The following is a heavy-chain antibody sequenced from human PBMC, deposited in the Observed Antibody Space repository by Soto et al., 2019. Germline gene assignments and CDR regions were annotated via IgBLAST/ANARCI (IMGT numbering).Heavy chain of an antibody. CDR3: ARGGYYGSGSYYYYGMDV. J-gene: IGHJ6*02. Sequence: GGSLRLSCAASGFTFSNAWMSWVRQAPGKGLEWVGRIKSKTDGGTTDYAAPVKGRFTISRDDSKNTLYLQMNSLKTEDTAVYYCARGGYYGSGSYYYYGMDVWGQGTTVTVSS. CDR2: IKSKTDGGTT. D-gene: IGHD3-10*01. CDR1: GFTFSNAW. V-gene: IGHV3-15*01.